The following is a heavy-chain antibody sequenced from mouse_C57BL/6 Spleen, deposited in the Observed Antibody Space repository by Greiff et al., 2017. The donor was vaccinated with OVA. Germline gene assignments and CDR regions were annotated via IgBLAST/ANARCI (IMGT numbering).Heavy chain of an antibody. J-gene: IGHJ1*03. V-gene: IGHV1-81*01. D-gene: IGHD1-1*01. Sequence: LVESGAELARPGASVKLSCKASGYTFTSYGISWVKQRTGQGLEWIGEIYPRSGNTYYNEKFKGTATLTADKSSSTAYMELRSLTSEDSAVYFCASPHYYGSSFDVWGTGTTVTVSS. CDR3: ASPHYYGSSFDV. CDR2: IYPRSGNT. CDR1: GYTFTSYG.